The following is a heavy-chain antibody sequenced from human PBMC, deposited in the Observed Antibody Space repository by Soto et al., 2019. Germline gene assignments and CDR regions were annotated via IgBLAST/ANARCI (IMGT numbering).Heavy chain of an antibody. J-gene: IGHJ4*02. V-gene: IGHV5-51*01. CDR2: IFPGDSDT. Sequence: GESLKISCKGSGYRFTNYWIAWVRQIPGKGLEWMGLIFPGDSDTRYSPSFRGQVTISADTSISTAYLQWRSLKATDSAMYYCARGLTSISTPYYSDYWGQGTQVTVSS. CDR3: ARGLTSISTPYYSDY. D-gene: IGHD1-26*01. CDR1: GYRFTNYW.